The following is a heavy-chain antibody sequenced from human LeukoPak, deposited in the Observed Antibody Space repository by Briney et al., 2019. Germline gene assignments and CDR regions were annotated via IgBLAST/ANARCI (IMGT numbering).Heavy chain of an antibody. CDR1: GGTFSSCA. Sequence: GASVKVSCKASGGTFSSCAISWVRQAPEQGLEWMGWISAYNGNTNYAQKLQGRVTMTTDTSTSTAYMELRSLRSDDTAVYYCARDGLVSGEYWGQGTLVTVSS. V-gene: IGHV1-18*01. J-gene: IGHJ4*02. D-gene: IGHD6-19*01. CDR3: ARDGLVSGEY. CDR2: ISAYNGNT.